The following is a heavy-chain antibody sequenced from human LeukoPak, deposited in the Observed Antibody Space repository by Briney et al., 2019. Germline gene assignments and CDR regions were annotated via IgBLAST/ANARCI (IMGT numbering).Heavy chain of an antibody. V-gene: IGHV3-21*01. CDR2: INSRSSYI. CDR1: GFIFSNYG. CDR3: ARDGYNYGFSDY. D-gene: IGHD5-18*01. Sequence: RGSLRLSCAASGFIFSNYGMNWVRQAPGKGLEWVSSINSRSSYIYYADSVKGRFTISRDNAKNSLYLQMNSLRAEDTAVYYCARDGYNYGFSDYWGQGTLVTVSS. J-gene: IGHJ4*02.